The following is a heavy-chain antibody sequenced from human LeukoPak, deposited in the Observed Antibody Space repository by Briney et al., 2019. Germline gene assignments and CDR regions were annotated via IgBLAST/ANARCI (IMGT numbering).Heavy chain of an antibody. CDR1: GYTFTSYG. CDR3: ARALESSTSWLAFDI. CDR2: ISAYNGNT. V-gene: IGHV1-18*01. D-gene: IGHD2-2*01. J-gene: IGHJ3*02. Sequence: VASVKVSCKASGYTFTSYGISWVRQAPGQGLEWMGWISAYNGNTNYAQKLQGRVTMTTDTSTSTAYMELRSLRSDDTAVYYCARALESSTSWLAFDIWGQGTMVTVSS.